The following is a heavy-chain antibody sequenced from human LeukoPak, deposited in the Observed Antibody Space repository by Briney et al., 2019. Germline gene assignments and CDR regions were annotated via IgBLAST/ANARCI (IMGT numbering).Heavy chain of an antibody. J-gene: IGHJ3*02. D-gene: IGHD1-26*01. CDR2: INTDGSST. CDR1: GFTFSSYW. V-gene: IGHV3-74*01. CDR3: ARAYPYSGSYFRVAFDI. Sequence: GGSLRLSCAASGFTFSSYWMHWVRQAPGKGLVWVSRINTDGSSTSYADSVKGRFTISRDNAKNTLYLQMNSLRAEDTAVYYCARAYPYSGSYFRVAFDIWGQGTMVTVSS.